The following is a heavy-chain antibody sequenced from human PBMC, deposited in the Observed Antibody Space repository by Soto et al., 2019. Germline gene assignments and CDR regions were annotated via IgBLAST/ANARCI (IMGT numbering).Heavy chain of an antibody. CDR2: MNPNSGNT. J-gene: IGHJ4*02. CDR1: GYTLTSYD. Sequence: GASVKVSCKASGYTLTSYDINRVRRATGQGLEWMGWMNPNSGNTGYAQKFKGRVTMSRDISTSTVHMELSSLRSEDTAVYYCARGLDYYDSSGYDFWGQGTLVTVSS. V-gene: IGHV1-8*01. CDR3: ARGLDYYDSSGYDF. D-gene: IGHD3-22*01.